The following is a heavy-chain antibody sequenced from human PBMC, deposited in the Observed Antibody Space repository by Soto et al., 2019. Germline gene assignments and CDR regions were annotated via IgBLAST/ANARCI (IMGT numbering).Heavy chain of an antibody. D-gene: IGHD3-3*01. CDR2: MNPNSGNT. CDR1: GYTFTSYD. CDR3: ARAPYYDFYSGPRIYYYYYGMDV. V-gene: IGHV1-8*01. J-gene: IGHJ6*02. Sequence: GASVKVSCKASGYTFTSYDINWVRQATGQGLEWMGWMNPNSGNTGYAQKFQGRVTMTRNTSISTAYMELSSLRSEDTAVYYCARAPYYDFYSGPRIYYYYYGMDVWGQGTTVTVSS.